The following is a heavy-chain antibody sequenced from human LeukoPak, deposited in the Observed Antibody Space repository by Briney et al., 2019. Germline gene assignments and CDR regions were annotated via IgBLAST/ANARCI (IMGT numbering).Heavy chain of an antibody. CDR3: ARGDKQQLVPDAFDI. D-gene: IGHD6-13*01. CDR1: GFTFGSYG. V-gene: IGHV3-33*01. CDR2: IWYDGSNK. J-gene: IGHJ3*02. Sequence: PGRSLRLSCAASGFTFGSYGMHWVRQAPGKGLEWVAVIWYDGSNKYYADSVKGRFTISRDNSKNTLYLQMNSLRAEDTAVYYCARGDKQQLVPDAFDIWGQGTMVTVSS.